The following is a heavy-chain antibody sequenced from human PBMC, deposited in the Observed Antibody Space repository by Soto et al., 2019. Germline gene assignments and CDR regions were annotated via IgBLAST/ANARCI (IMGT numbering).Heavy chain of an antibody. D-gene: IGHD3-22*01. J-gene: IGHJ6*02. V-gene: IGHV1-46*01. CDR3: AREPPPNYYDSSGYPLGPYGMDV. CDR2: INPSGGST. Sequence: VASVKVSFKASGYTFTSYYMHWLRQAPGQGLEWMGIINPSGGSTSYAQKFQGRVTMTRDTSTSTVYMELSSLRSEDTAVYYCAREPPPNYYDSSGYPLGPYGMDVWGQGTTVTVSS. CDR1: GYTFTSYY.